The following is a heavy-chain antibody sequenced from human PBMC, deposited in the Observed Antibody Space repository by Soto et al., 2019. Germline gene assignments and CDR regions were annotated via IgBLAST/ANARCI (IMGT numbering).Heavy chain of an antibody. CDR1: GFTFSSYA. V-gene: IGHV3-30-3*01. CDR3: ARTYYYDSSGYPNGSNWFDP. J-gene: IGHJ5*02. CDR2: ISYDGSNK. D-gene: IGHD3-22*01. Sequence: PGGALRLSCAASGFTFSSYAMHWVRQAPGKGLEWVAVISYDGSNKYYADSVKGRFTISRDNSKNTLYLQMNSLRAEDTAVYYCARTYYYDSSGYPNGSNWFDPWGQGTLVTVSS.